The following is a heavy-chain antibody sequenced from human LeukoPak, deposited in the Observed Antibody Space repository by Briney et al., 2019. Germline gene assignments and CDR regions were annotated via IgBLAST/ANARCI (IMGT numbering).Heavy chain of an antibody. CDR3: ARDYSGWGRDFDY. CDR2: ISSSSSYI. CDR1: GFTFSSYS. Sequence: GGSLRLSCAASGFTFSSYSMNWVRQAPGKGLEWVSSISSSSSYIYYADSVKGRFTISRDNAKNSLYLQMNSLGAEDTAVYYCARDYSGWGRDFDYWGQGTLVTVSS. D-gene: IGHD6-19*01. V-gene: IGHV3-21*01. J-gene: IGHJ4*02.